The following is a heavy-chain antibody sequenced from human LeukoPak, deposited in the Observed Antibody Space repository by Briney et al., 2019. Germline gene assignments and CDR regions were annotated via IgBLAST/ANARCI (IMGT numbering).Heavy chain of an antibody. CDR3: AKSYNGYESKPDY. V-gene: IGHV3-23*01. CDR2: ISNSGGRT. J-gene: IGHJ4*02. Sequence: GGSLRLSCAASGFTFSSYAMSWVRQAPGKGLEWVSSISNSGGRTFYTDSVKGRFTISRDNSKITLYLQMNSLRAEDTAVYYCAKSYNGYESKPDYWGQGTLVTVSS. CDR1: GFTFSSYA. D-gene: IGHD5-12*01.